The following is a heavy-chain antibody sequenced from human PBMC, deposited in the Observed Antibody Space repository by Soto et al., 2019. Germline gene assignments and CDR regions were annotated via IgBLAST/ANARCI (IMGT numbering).Heavy chain of an antibody. V-gene: IGHV4-4*02. J-gene: IGHJ5*02. CDR3: ARDYMVRGVMRWFDP. Sequence: QVQLQESGPGLVKPSGTLSLTCAVSGGSISSSNWWSWVRQPPGKGLEWIGEIYHSGSTNYNPSLMIRVPISVDNSKNQFSLKLSLVTAADTAVYYCARDYMVRGVMRWFDPWGQGTLVTVSS. D-gene: IGHD3-10*01. CDR1: GGSISSSNW. CDR2: IYHSGST.